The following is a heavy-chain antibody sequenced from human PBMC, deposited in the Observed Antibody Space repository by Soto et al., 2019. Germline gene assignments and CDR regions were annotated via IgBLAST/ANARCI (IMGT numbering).Heavy chain of an antibody. CDR3: AKDANPVNWNYAWGWFDP. V-gene: IGHV3-23*01. CDR2: ISGSGGST. J-gene: IGHJ5*02. CDR1: GFTFSSYA. Sequence: GGSLILSCAASGFTFSSYAMSWVRQAPGKGLEWVSAISGSGGSTYYADSVKGRFTISRDNSKNTLYLQMNSLRAEDTAVYYCAKDANPVNWNYAWGWFDPWGQGTLVTVSS. D-gene: IGHD1-7*01.